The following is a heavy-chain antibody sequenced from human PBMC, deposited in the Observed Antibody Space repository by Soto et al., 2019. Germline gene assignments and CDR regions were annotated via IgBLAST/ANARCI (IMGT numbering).Heavy chain of an antibody. Sequence: QVQLVQSGAEVKKPGASVKVSCKASGYTFTNFGISWVRQAPGQGLEWMGWISAYNGNTNYAQKXQXXXPXHSDTATSTSHMGARSLRFDGTAADSCAGGGTPIDYGGQGTLVTVSS. CDR1: GYTFTNFG. CDR3: AGGGTPIDY. V-gene: IGHV1-18*01. CDR2: ISAYNGNT. J-gene: IGHJ4*02. D-gene: IGHD3-16*01.